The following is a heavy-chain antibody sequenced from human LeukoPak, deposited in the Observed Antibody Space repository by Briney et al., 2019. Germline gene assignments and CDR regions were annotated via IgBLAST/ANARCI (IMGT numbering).Heavy chain of an antibody. CDR2: ISYDGSNK. CDR3: ARHSSSWYEPKYYFDY. V-gene: IGHV3-30*04. Sequence: PGRSLRLSCAASGFTFSSYAMHWVRQAPGKGLEWVAVISYDGSNKYYADSVKGRFTISRDNSKNTLYLQMNSLRAEDTAVYYCARHSSSWYEPKYYFDYWGQGTLVTVSS. D-gene: IGHD6-13*01. CDR1: GFTFSSYA. J-gene: IGHJ4*02.